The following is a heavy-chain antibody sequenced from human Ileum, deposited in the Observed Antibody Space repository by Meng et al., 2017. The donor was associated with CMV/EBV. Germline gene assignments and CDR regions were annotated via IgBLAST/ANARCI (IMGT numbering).Heavy chain of an antibody. Sequence: GESLKISCAASGFTVSSNYMSWVRQAPGKGLEWVSVIYSGGSTYYADSVKGRFTISRDNSKNTLYLQMNSLRAEDTAVYYCARERVYCSSTSCYRHYYYYGMDVWGQGTTVTVSS. CDR2: IYSGGST. CDR3: ARERVYCSSTSCYRHYYYYGMDV. J-gene: IGHJ6*02. V-gene: IGHV3-66*02. CDR1: GFTVSSNY. D-gene: IGHD2-2*02.